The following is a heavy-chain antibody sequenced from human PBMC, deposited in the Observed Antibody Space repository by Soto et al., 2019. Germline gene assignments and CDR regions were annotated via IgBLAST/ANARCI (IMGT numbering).Heavy chain of an antibody. J-gene: IGHJ5*02. V-gene: IGHV1-69*02. Sequence: QLQLIQSGPEVRKPGSSVKVSCKASGGTLSSYSVSWVRQAPGQGLEWMGRLIPFLGRTNYAQNFQGRVTFTADMSPIAAYMELNSLRSEDTAVYYCARTTGSPNSNWFDPWGQGTLVIVSS. D-gene: IGHD1-1*01. CDR1: GGTLSSYS. CDR2: LIPFLGRT. CDR3: ARTTGSPNSNWFDP.